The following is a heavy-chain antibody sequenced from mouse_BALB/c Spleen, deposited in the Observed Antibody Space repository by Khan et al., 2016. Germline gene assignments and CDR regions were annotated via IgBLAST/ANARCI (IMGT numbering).Heavy chain of an antibody. V-gene: IGHV2-6-7*01. Sequence: QVQLKESGPGLVAPSQSLSITCTVSGFSLTGYGVNWVRQPPGKGLEWLGKTWADGSTDYNSALKSRVSISKANSQSQVVLKMNVLQTDDTANYYCSSDYDGFAYWGQGTLVIVSA. CDR2: TWADGST. D-gene: IGHD2-12*01. J-gene: IGHJ3*01. CDR1: GFSLTGYG. CDR3: SSDYDGFAY.